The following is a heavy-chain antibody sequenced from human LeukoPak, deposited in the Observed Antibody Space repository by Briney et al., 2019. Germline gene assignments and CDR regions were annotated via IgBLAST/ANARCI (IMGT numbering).Heavy chain of an antibody. D-gene: IGHD6-19*01. J-gene: IGHJ3*02. V-gene: IGHV4-59*01. CDR3: ARDGGIAVAWGAFDI. Sequence: SETLSLTCTVSGGSISDYYWNWMRQPPGKGLEWIGYIYYSGRTNYNPSLKSRVSISVDTSKNQFSLKLSSVTAADTAVYYCARDGGIAVAWGAFDIWGQGTMVTVSS. CDR1: GGSISDYY. CDR2: IYYSGRT.